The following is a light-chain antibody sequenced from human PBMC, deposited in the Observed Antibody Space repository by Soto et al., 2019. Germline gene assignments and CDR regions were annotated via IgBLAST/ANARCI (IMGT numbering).Light chain of an antibody. CDR2: EVS. J-gene: IGLJ1*01. Sequence: QSVLTQPASVSGSPGQSIAISCTRTSSDVGGYNYVSWYQQHPGKAPKLIICEVSNRPSGVSNRFSGSKSGSTASLTISGLQAEDEADYFCSSYTNSKTEVFGTGTKLTVL. CDR1: SSDVGGYNY. CDR3: SSYTNSKTEV. V-gene: IGLV2-14*01.